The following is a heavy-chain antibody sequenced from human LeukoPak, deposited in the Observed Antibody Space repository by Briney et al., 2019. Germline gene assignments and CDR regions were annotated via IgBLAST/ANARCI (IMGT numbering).Heavy chain of an antibody. J-gene: IGHJ4*02. V-gene: IGHV4-34*01. CDR2: IKHRGSI. CDR1: GGSFSADY. Sequence: SETLSLTCAASGGSFSADYWRWIRQAPGKGLEWIGEIKHRGSIRYNPYLKSRVSISVGTSNSHFSLKLSSLTAADTAVYYCARGFHGSGSYLGSDQWGQGTLVTVSS. D-gene: IGHD3-10*01. CDR3: ARGFHGSGSYLGSDQ.